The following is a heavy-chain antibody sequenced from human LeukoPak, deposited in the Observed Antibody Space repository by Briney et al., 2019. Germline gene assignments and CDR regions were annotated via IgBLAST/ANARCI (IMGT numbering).Heavy chain of an antibody. Sequence: GGSLRLSCAASGFTFSCYAMSWVPQAPGKGLELVSAFSGSGSNTNYADTGNARFTMSRNNSKRTLYLHMNSLRAEDTAVDYWAKDPGAYYDILTGYDFDYWGQGTLVTVSS. J-gene: IGHJ4*02. D-gene: IGHD3-9*01. CDR2: FSGSGSNT. V-gene: IGHV3-23*01. CDR1: GFTFSCYA. CDR3: AKDPGAYYDILTGYDFDY.